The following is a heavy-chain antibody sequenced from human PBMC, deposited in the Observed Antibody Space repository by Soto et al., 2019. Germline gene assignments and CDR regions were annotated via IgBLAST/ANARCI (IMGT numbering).Heavy chain of an antibody. J-gene: IGHJ4*02. V-gene: IGHV4-30-4*01. CDR1: GGSISSGDYY. Sequence: SETLSLTCTVSGGSISSGDYYWSWIRQPPGKGLEWIGYIYYSGSTYYNQSLKSRVTISVDTSKNQFSLKLSSVTAADTAVYYCARCVVGLPSYYYDSSDPVLNYFDYWGQGTLVTVSS. CDR2: IYYSGST. CDR3: ARCVVGLPSYYYDSSDPVLNYFDY. D-gene: IGHD3-22*01.